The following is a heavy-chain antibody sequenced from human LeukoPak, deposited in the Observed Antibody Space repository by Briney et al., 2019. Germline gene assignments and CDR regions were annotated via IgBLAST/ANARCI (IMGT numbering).Heavy chain of an antibody. D-gene: IGHD3-22*01. CDR2: IKSDGKT. J-gene: IGHJ1*01. CDR1: GFTFSRYW. CDR3: ARAPSEVGGYYPEYFRH. V-gene: IGHV3-74*01. Sequence: GRSLRLSCEASGFTFSRYWMHWVRQAPGKGLVWVSRIKSDGKTNYADSVKGRFTISRDNAKNTVSLQMDSLRAEDTGVYYCARAPSEVGGYYPEYFRHWGQGTLVTVSS.